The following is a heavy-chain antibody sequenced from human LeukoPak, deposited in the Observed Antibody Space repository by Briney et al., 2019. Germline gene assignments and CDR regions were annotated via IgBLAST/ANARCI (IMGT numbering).Heavy chain of an antibody. D-gene: IGHD1-1*01. J-gene: IGHJ5*02. V-gene: IGHV3-66*04. CDR1: GFTVSRNY. CDR3: ARPVPSRLGWLDP. CDR2: IYSGGRT. Sequence: PGGTLRLSCAASGFTVSRNYMSWVRQAPGKGLEWVSVIYSGGRTYYADSVKGRFTISRDNSKSTLYLQMNRLRAEDTAVYYCARPVPSRLGWLDPWGQGTLVTVSS.